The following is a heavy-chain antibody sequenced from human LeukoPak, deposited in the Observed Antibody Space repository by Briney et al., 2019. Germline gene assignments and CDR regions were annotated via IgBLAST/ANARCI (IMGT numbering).Heavy chain of an antibody. V-gene: IGHV3-74*01. J-gene: IGHJ5*02. CDR1: GFTFSTSW. CDR3: ARASNYFDSRGLHWFDP. Sequence: GGSLRLSCAASGFTFSTSWMHWVRRAPGKGLVWVSRIDGDGSRTSYADSVKGRFTISRDNAKNTLYLQMNSLRAEDTAMYYCARASNYFDSRGLHWFDPWGQGTLVTVSS. CDR2: IDGDGSRT. D-gene: IGHD3-22*01.